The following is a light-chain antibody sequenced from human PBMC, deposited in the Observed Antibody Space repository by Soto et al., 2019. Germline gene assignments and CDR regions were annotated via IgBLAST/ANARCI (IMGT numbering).Light chain of an antibody. V-gene: IGKV1-5*01. J-gene: IGKJ1*01. CDR2: DAS. Sequence: PSSLSASPGDTVTLTCRASQSIITSLAWYQQKPGKAPKFLIYDASSLESGVTSRFSGSGSGTEFTLTISSLQPDDFATYYCQQYNSYSPTFGQGTKVDIK. CDR1: QSIITS. CDR3: QQYNSYSPT.